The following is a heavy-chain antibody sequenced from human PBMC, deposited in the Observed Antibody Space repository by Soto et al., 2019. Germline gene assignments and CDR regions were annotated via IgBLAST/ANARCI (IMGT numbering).Heavy chain of an antibody. CDR2: INPNSGGT. CDR3: ASGEPIAARPTTHYFDY. V-gene: IGHV1-2*04. D-gene: IGHD6-6*01. Sequence: ASVKISCKASGYTFTGYYMHWMRQAPVQGLEWMGWINPNSGGTNYTQRFQGWVTMTRDTSISTAYMELRRLRSDDTAVYYCASGEPIAARPTTHYFDYWGQGTLVTVSS. J-gene: IGHJ4*02. CDR1: GYTFTGYY.